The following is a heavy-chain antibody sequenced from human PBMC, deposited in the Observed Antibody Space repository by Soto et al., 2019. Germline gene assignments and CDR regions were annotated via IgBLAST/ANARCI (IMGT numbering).Heavy chain of an antibody. V-gene: IGHV4-39*01. J-gene: IGHJ4*02. CDR3: ARGYDFWSGYYTPGYFDY. Sequence: SETLSLTCTVSGGSISSSSYYWGWIRQPPGKGLEWIGSIYYSGSTYYNPSLKSGVTISVDTSKNQFSLKLSSVTAADTAVYYCARGYDFWSGYYTPGYFDYWGQGTLVTVSS. CDR1: GGSISSSSYY. D-gene: IGHD3-3*01. CDR2: IYYSGST.